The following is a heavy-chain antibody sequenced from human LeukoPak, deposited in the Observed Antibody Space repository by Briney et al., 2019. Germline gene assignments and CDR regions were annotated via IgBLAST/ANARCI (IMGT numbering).Heavy chain of an antibody. Sequence: GASVKVSCKASGYTFTSYGISWVRQAPGQGLEWMGWISAYNGNTNYAQKLQGRVTMTTDTSTSTAYMELRSLRSDDTAVYYCARDISSGITRVRGVIWDYWGQGTLVTVSS. CDR1: GYTFTSYG. V-gene: IGHV1-18*01. D-gene: IGHD3-10*01. CDR2: ISAYNGNT. J-gene: IGHJ4*02. CDR3: ARDISSGITRVRGVIWDY.